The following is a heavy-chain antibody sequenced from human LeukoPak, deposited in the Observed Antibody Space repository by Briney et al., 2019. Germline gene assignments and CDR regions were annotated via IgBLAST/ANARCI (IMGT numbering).Heavy chain of an antibody. Sequence: PGGSLRLSCITSGFAFNTYAMHWVRQAPGKGLEWISYISPASNTIYYADSVKGRFTISRDNAKNSVFLQMSSLRAEDTAVYYCARDREYSYFDYWGQGTLVTVSS. CDR1: GFAFNTYA. J-gene: IGHJ4*02. V-gene: IGHV3-48*01. CDR2: ISPASNTI. CDR3: ARDREYSYFDY. D-gene: IGHD5-18*01.